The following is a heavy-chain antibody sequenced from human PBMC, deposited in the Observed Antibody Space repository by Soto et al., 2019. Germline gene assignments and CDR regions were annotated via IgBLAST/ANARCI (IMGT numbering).Heavy chain of an antibody. J-gene: IGHJ6*02. Sequence: SENLSLTCAVSGGSISSSNWWSWVRQPPGKGLEWIGEIYHSGSTNYNPSLKSRVTISVDKSKNQFSLKLSSVTAADTAVYYCARVPGLVVVAAPRYYYYGMEVWGQGTTAT. CDR2: IYHSGST. V-gene: IGHV4-4*02. CDR3: ARVPGLVVVAAPRYYYYGMEV. D-gene: IGHD2-15*01. CDR1: GGSISSSNW.